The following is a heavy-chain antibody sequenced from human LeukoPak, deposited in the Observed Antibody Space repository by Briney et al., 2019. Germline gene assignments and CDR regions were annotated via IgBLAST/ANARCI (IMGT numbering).Heavy chain of an antibody. Sequence: ASVKVSCKASGYTFTGYYMHWVRQAPGQGLEWMGWINPNSGGTNYAQKFQGRVTITADESTSTAYMELSSLRSEDTAVYYCARERNYDFWVFDYWGQGTLVTVSS. CDR3: ARERNYDFWVFDY. J-gene: IGHJ4*02. CDR1: GYTFTGYY. CDR2: INPNSGGT. V-gene: IGHV1-2*02. D-gene: IGHD3-3*01.